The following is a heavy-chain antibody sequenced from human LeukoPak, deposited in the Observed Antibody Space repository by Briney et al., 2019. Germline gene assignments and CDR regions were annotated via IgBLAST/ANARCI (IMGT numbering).Heavy chain of an antibody. CDR2: LYSGGTT. J-gene: IGHJ2*01. V-gene: IGHV3-53*01. CDR3: ARVGDHYHWNLDL. CDR1: GFTFSTKY. D-gene: IGHD3-10*01. Sequence: GGSLRLSCAASGFTFSTKYMNWVRQAPGKGLEWVSLLYSGGTTYYADSVKGRFTISRDTSKNTVSLQMNSLRAEDTAVYFCARVGDHYHWNLDLWGRGTLVTVSS.